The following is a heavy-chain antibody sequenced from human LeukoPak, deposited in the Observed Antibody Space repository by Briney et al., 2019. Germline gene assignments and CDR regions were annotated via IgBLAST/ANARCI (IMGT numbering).Heavy chain of an antibody. CDR1: GGTFSSYA. CDR2: IIPIFGTA. Sequence: SVKVSCKASGGTFSSYATSWVRQAPGQGLEWMGGIIPIFGTANYAQKFQGRVTITADKSTSTAYMELSSLRSEDTAVYYCARLNGGSGAFDIWGQGTMVTVSS. V-gene: IGHV1-69*06. CDR3: ARLNGGSGAFDI. J-gene: IGHJ3*02. D-gene: IGHD3-10*01.